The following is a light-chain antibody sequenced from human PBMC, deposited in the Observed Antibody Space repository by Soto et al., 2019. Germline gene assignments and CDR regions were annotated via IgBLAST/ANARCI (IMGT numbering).Light chain of an antibody. Sequence: DIQMTQSPSPLSASVGDAVSLTCRASRSISNYLNWYQQKPGRAPKLLISGASSLQRGVPSRFSGSGSGTTFTLTITSLQPDDFAIYFCQQSYTAPYTFGPGTKVDIK. V-gene: IGKV1-39*01. CDR3: QQSYTAPYT. J-gene: IGKJ3*01. CDR2: GAS. CDR1: RSISNY.